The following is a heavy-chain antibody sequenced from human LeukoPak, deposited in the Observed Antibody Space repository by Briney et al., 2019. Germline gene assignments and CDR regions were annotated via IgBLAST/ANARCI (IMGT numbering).Heavy chain of an antibody. CDR3: ASMYSSSAGDYFDY. Sequence: SETLSLTCTVSGGSISSSSYYWGWIRQPPGKGLEWIGSIYYSGSTYYNPSLKSRVTISVDTSKNQFSLKLSSVPAADTAVYYCASMYSSSAGDYFDYWGQGTLVTVSS. CDR2: IYYSGST. J-gene: IGHJ4*02. CDR1: GGSISSSSYY. V-gene: IGHV4-39*01. D-gene: IGHD6-6*01.